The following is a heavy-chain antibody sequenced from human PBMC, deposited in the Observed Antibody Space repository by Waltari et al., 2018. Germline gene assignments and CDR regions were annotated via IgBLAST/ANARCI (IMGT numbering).Heavy chain of an antibody. CDR2: IYYSGST. D-gene: IGHD2-15*01. CDR1: GGSISSSSYY. CDR3: ARGLERASGGFDY. V-gene: IGHV4-39*01. J-gene: IGHJ4*02. Sequence: QLQLQESGPGLVKPSETLSLTCTVSGGSISSSSYYWGWIRQPPGKGLEWIGSIYYSGSTYYNPSLKSRVTISVDTSKNQFSLKLSSVTAADTAVYYCARGLERASGGFDYWGQGTLVTVSS.